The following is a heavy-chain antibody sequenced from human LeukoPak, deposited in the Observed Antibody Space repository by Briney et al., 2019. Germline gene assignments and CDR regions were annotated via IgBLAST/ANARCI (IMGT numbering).Heavy chain of an antibody. V-gene: IGHV1-2*04. J-gene: IGHJ5*02. CDR2: INPNSGGT. D-gene: IGHD2-15*01. CDR3: ARGSIVVVVAALYNWFDP. Sequence: ASVEVSCKASGYTFTGYYMHWVRQAPGQGLEWMGWINPNSGGTNYAQKFQGWVTMTRDTSISTAYMELSRLRSDDTAVYYCARGSIVVVVAALYNWFDPWGQGTLVTVSS. CDR1: GYTFTGYY.